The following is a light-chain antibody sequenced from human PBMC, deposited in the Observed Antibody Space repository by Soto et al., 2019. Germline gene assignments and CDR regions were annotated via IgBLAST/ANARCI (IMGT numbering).Light chain of an antibody. V-gene: IGKV1-39*01. CDR1: QSISSN. CDR3: QQSYSTPIT. CDR2: AAS. J-gene: IGKJ5*01. Sequence: DIQITQSPSSLSASVGDRVTITCRASQSISSNLNWYQQKPGKAPKVLIYAASSLQSGVPSRFSGSGSGTDFTLTISSVQPEDFATYHCQQSYSTPITFGQGTRLEIK.